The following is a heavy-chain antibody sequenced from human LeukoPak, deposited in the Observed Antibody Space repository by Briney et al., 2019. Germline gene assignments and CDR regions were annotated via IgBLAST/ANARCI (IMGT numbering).Heavy chain of an antibody. CDR3: ARTPIGIAFDI. CDR1: GGSITSYY. CDR2: IYYTGST. Sequence: SETLSLTCTVSGGSITSYYCSWIRQPPRKGLEWIGYIYYTGSTNYNPSLKSGVTISVDTSKKQFSLKLSSVTAAGTAVYYCARTPIGIAFDIWGKGTMVTVSS. V-gene: IGHV4-59*01. D-gene: IGHD1-14*01. J-gene: IGHJ3*02.